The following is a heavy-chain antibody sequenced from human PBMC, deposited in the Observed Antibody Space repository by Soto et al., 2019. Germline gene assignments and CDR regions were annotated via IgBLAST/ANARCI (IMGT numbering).Heavy chain of an antibody. V-gene: IGHV3-74*01. CDR2: INSDGSST. D-gene: IGHD3-22*01. Sequence: GGSLRLSCAASGFTFSSYWMHWVRQAPGKGLVWVSRINSDGSSTSYADSVKGRFTISRDNAKNTLYLQMNSLRAEDTAVYYCARDSRPYYYDSSGYLFHPWGQGTLVTVSS. CDR3: ARDSRPYYYDSSGYLFHP. J-gene: IGHJ5*02. CDR1: GFTFSSYW.